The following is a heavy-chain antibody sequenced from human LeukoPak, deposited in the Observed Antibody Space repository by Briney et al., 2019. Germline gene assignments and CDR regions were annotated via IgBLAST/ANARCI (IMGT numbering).Heavy chain of an antibody. CDR2: MNPNSGNT. Sequence: ASVKVSCKAAGYTFTSYDINWLRQASGQGLEWMGWMNPNSGNTGYAQKFQGRFTMTWDTSISTAYMELSSLRSEDTAVYYCAREYRHQPDWGQGTLVTVSS. J-gene: IGHJ4*02. D-gene: IGHD5-12*01. V-gene: IGHV1-8*01. CDR3: AREYRHQPD. CDR1: GYTFTSYD.